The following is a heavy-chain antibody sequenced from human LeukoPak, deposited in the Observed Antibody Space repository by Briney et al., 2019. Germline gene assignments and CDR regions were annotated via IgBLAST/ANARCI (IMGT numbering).Heavy chain of an antibody. J-gene: IGHJ5*02. V-gene: IGHV1-24*01. CDR3: ALFYCSSTSCYPNWFDP. CDR1: GYTLTELS. Sequence: ASVKVSCKVSGYTLTELSKHWVRQAPGKGLEWMGGFDPEDGETIYAQKFQGRVTMTEDTSTDTAYMELSSLRSEDTAVYYCALFYCSSTSCYPNWFDPWGQGTLVTVSS. CDR2: FDPEDGET. D-gene: IGHD2-2*01.